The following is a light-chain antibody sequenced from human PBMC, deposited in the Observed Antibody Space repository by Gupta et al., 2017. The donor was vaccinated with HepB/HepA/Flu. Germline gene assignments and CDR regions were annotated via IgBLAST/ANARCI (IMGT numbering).Light chain of an antibody. CDR3: GTWDSSRRSVL. J-gene: IGLJ2*01. CDR1: NSNIGHNY. V-gene: IGLV1-51*01. Sequence: QSVLTQPPSLSAAPGQRVPISCSGNNSNIGHNYVSWYQELPGTAPKLLIYDNNQRHSGIPDRFSGSKSGTSATLGTTGLQTGDEADYYCGTWDSSRRSVLFGGGNKLTVL. CDR2: DNN.